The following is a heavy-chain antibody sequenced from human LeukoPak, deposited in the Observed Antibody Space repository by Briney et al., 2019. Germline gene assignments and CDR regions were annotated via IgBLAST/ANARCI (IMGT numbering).Heavy chain of an antibody. CDR3: ARERITIFGVVYYYYGMDV. CDR2: MNPNSGNT. J-gene: IGHJ6*02. Sequence: GASVKVSCKASGYTFTSHDINWVRQATGQGLEWMGWMNPNSGNTGYAQKFQGRVTMTRNTSISTAYMELSSLRSEDTAVYYCARERITIFGVVYYYYGMDVWGQGTTVTVSS. V-gene: IGHV1-8*01. CDR1: GYTFTSHD. D-gene: IGHD3-3*01.